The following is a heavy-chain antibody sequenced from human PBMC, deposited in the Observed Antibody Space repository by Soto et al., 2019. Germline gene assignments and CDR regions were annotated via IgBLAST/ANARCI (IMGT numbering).Heavy chain of an antibody. CDR3: ARMFGEDYYYYNVDV. CDR2: IFSNDEK. J-gene: IGHJ6*03. D-gene: IGHD3-10*01. Sequence: QVTLKESGPVLVTPTETLTLTCTVSGFSLSNARMGVSWIRQPQGKALELPAHIFSNDEKSYSTSLKSRLTISKDTSKSQVVLTMTKMDPVDTATYYCARMFGEDYYYYNVDVWGKGTTVTVSS. CDR1: GFSLSNARMG. V-gene: IGHV2-26*01.